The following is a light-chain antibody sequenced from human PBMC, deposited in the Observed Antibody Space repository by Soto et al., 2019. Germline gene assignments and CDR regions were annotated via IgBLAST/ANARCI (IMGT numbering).Light chain of an antibody. J-gene: IGKJ1*01. CDR3: QQYHYLWA. Sequence: VVTQNKATLSVFPGERATLSCRASQSVSSNLAWYQHKPGQAPRLLIYGASIRATGTPARFTGSGSGTEFTLTISILQSEAFALYYRQQYHYLWAFGLWTLV. V-gene: IGKV3D-15*03. CDR2: GAS. CDR1: QSVSSN.